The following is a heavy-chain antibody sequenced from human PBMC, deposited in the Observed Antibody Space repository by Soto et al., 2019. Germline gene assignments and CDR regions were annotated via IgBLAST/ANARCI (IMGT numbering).Heavy chain of an antibody. CDR2: IWYDGSNK. CDR1: GFTFSSYG. V-gene: IGHV3-33*01. CDR3: AREGPRYYDYVWGSYIFDY. J-gene: IGHJ4*02. Sequence: GGSLRLSCAASGFTFSSYGMHWVRQAPGKGLEWVAVIWYDGSNKYYADSVKGRFTISRDNSKNTLYLQMNSLRAEDTAVYYCAREGPRYYDYVWGSYIFDYWGQGTLVTVSS. D-gene: IGHD3-16*01.